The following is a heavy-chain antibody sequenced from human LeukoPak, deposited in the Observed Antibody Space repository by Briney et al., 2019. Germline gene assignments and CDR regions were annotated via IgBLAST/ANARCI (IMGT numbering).Heavy chain of an antibody. J-gene: IGHJ6*02. CDR3: ARMKQLQYYYYGMDV. D-gene: IGHD6-13*01. Sequence: GESLRLSCAASGFTFSSYSMNWVRQAPGKGLEWVSSISSSSSYIYYADSVKGRFTISRDNAKNSLYLQMNSLRAEDTAVYYCARMKQLQYYYYGMDVWGQGTTVTVSS. CDR1: GFTFSSYS. V-gene: IGHV3-21*01. CDR2: ISSSSSYI.